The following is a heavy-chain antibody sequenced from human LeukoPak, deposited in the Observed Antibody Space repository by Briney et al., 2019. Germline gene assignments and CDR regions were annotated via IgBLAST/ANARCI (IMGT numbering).Heavy chain of an antibody. J-gene: IGHJ4*02. V-gene: IGHV3-74*01. CDR1: GFTFSSYW. D-gene: IGHD2-21*02. CDR2: INSDGSST. Sequence: GGSLRLSCAASGFTFSSYWMHWLRQAPGKGLVWVSRINSDGSSTSYADSVKGRFTISRDNAKNTLYLQMNSLRAEDTAVYYCARSKAVVVTAAAYWGQGTLVTVSS. CDR3: ARSKAVVVTAAAY.